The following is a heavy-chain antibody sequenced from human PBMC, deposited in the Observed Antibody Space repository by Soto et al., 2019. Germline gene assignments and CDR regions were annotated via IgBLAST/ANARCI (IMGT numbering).Heavy chain of an antibody. D-gene: IGHD3-16*02. CDR3: ARGGRLRLGELSLFDY. CDR1: GFTFSSYS. CDR2: ISSSSSTI. J-gene: IGHJ4*02. Sequence: GGSLRLSCAASGFTFSSYSMNWVRQAPGKGLEWVSYISSSSSTIYYEDSGKGRFTIPRDNAKNSLYLQMNSLRDEDTAVYYCARGGRLRLGELSLFDYWGQGTLVTVSS. V-gene: IGHV3-48*02.